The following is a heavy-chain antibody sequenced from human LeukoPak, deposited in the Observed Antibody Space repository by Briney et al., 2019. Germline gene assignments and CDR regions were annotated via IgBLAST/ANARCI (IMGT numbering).Heavy chain of an antibody. Sequence: KPSETLSLTCTVSGGSISSYYWSWIRQPPGKGLEWIGYIYYSGSTTYNPSLKSRVTISVDTSKNQFSLKVSSVTAADTAVYYCARAVPYYYDSSGYTFDYWGQGTLVTVSS. CDR1: GGSISSYY. CDR2: IYYSGST. V-gene: IGHV4-59*08. J-gene: IGHJ4*02. CDR3: ARAVPYYYDSSGYTFDY. D-gene: IGHD3-22*01.